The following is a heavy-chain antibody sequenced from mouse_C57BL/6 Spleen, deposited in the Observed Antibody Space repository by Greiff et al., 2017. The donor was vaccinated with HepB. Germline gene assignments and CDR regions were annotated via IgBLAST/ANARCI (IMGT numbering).Heavy chain of an antibody. V-gene: IGHV1-81*01. CDR3: ARGGNDYDAAY. CDR2: IYPRSGNT. Sequence: QVQLQQSGAELARPGASVKLSCKASGYTFTSYGISWVKQRTGQGLEWIGEIYPRSGNTYYNEKFKGKATLTADKSSSTAYMELRSLTSEDSAVYFCARGGNDYDAAYWGQGTLVTVSA. D-gene: IGHD2-4*01. CDR1: GYTFTSYG. J-gene: IGHJ3*01.